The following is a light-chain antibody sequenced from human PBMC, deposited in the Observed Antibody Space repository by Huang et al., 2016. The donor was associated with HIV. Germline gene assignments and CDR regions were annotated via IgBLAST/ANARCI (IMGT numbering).Light chain of an antibody. Sequence: DIQMTQSPSSLSAFVGDKVTITCRASENIRKYLNCYQQKPGKAPNLLRDAASSLQSGVPSRVSGSGTGTDFNLTINSLQPEDYATYFCQQSYNAPRTFGQGTKVEIK. CDR3: QQSYNAPRT. CDR2: AAS. V-gene: IGKV1-39*01. CDR1: ENIRKY. J-gene: IGKJ1*01.